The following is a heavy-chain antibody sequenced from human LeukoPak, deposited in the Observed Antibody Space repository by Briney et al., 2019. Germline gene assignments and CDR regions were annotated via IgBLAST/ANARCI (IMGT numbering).Heavy chain of an antibody. J-gene: IGHJ3*02. CDR1: GFTFSDYG. CDR3: ARAGGSRYGYAFDI. CDR2: IWHDGSNK. Sequence: QAGGSLRLSCVASGFTFSDYGMHWVRQAPGKGLEWVAVIWHDGSNKYYADSVKGRFTTSRDNSEHTLYLQMNSLRVEDTALFYCARAGGSRYGYAFDIWGQGTLVTVSS. V-gene: IGHV3-33*01. D-gene: IGHD5-12*01.